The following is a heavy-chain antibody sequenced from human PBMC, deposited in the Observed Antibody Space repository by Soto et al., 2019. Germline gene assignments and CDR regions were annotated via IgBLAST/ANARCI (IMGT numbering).Heavy chain of an antibody. CDR1: GYTFSRYG. Sequence: QVQLVQSGAEVKKPGASVKVSCKASGYTFSRYGINWVRQAPGQGLEWLGWVSPYDGYTNYAQILQGRVSMTTDTSTKTAYMEVRSLRSDDTAVYYCARGGYYDSSGSRNYFYYGMNVWGQGTTVTVSS. CDR2: VSPYDGYT. CDR3: ARGGYYDSSGSRNYFYYGMNV. V-gene: IGHV1-18*01. J-gene: IGHJ6*02. D-gene: IGHD3-22*01.